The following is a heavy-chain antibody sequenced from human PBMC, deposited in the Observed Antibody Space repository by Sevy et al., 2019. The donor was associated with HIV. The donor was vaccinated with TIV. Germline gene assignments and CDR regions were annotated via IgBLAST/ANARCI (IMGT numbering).Heavy chain of an antibody. CDR1: GFTFSSFW. D-gene: IGHD4-4*01. J-gene: IGHJ4*02. Sequence: GGSLRLSCAASGFTFSSFWMTWVRQAPGKGLEWVANINQDGSEIHYVDSVKGQFSISRDNAKNSLNLQMNSLRAEVTAVYYCARALYAYSSYWGQGTLVTVSS. CDR2: INQDGSEI. V-gene: IGHV3-7*01. CDR3: ARALYAYSSY.